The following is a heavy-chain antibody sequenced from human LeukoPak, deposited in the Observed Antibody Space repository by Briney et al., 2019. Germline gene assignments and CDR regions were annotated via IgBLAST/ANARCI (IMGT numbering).Heavy chain of an antibody. CDR2: IYYSGST. Sequence: SEPLSLTCTVSGGSISSGGYYWSWIRQHPGKGLEWIGYIYYSGSTYYNPSLKSRVTISVDTSKNQFSLKLSSVTAADTAVYYCARGPDSTSFDYWGQGTLVTVSS. D-gene: IGHD6-13*01. CDR1: GGSISSGGYY. V-gene: IGHV4-31*03. J-gene: IGHJ4*02. CDR3: ARGPDSTSFDY.